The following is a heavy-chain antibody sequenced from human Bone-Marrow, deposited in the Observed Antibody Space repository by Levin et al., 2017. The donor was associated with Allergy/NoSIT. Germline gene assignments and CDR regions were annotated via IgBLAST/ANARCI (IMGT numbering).Heavy chain of an antibody. CDR1: GFTFSRYA. CDR2: ISSDGGNT. CDR3: LIVPAASPQNWFDP. D-gene: IGHD2-2*01. V-gene: IGHV3-64D*06. J-gene: IGHJ5*02. Sequence: GESLKISCSASGFTFSRYAMHWVRQAPGKGLEYVSAISSDGGNTFYADSVKGRFTISRDNSKNTLFLQMSSLKAEDTAVYFCLIVPAASPQNWFDPWGQGTLVTVSS.